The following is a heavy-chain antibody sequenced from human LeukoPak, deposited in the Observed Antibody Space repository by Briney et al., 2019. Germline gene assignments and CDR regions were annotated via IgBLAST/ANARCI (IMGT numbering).Heavy chain of an antibody. D-gene: IGHD2-2*01. CDR1: GFTFSSYA. CDR2: ISGSGGST. J-gene: IGHJ4*02. V-gene: IGHV3-23*01. CDR3: ASRGFVVVARVDY. Sequence: GGSLRLSCAASGFTFSSYAMSWVRQAPGKGLERVSAISGSGGSTYYADSVKGRFTISRDNSKNTLYLQMNSLRAEDTAVYYCASRGFVVVARVDYWGQGTLVTVSS.